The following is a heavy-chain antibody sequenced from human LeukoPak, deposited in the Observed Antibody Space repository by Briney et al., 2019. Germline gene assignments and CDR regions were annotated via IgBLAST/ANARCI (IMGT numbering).Heavy chain of an antibody. D-gene: IGHD6-13*01. J-gene: IGHJ4*02. CDR2: IYTSGST. CDR3: ARGPRAPIAAAYFDY. CDR1: GGSISSYY. V-gene: IGHV4-4*07. Sequence: SETLSLTCTVSGGSISSYYWSWIRQPAGKGLEWIGRIYTSGSTNYNPPLKSRVTMSVDTSKNQFSLKLSSVTAADTAVYYCARGPRAPIAAAYFDYWGQGTLVTVSS.